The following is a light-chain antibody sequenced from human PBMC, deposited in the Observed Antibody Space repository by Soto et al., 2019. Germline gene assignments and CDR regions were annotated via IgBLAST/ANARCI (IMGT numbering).Light chain of an antibody. CDR1: QSLLYSNGHNY. Sequence: DIVVTQSPLSLRVTPGEPASISCRSSQSLLYSNGHNYLDWYVQKPGQSPQLLIYLGSNRASGVPDRFSGSGSGTDFTLRISSVAAEDVGVYYCMQGLQTPPPIFGQGTNLEIK. CDR2: LGS. V-gene: IGKV2-28*01. CDR3: MQGLQTPPPI. J-gene: IGKJ2*01.